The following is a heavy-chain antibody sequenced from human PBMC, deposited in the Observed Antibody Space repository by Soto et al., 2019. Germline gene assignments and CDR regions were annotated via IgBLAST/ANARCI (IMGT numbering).Heavy chain of an antibody. CDR1: GFTFSTYW. J-gene: IGHJ4*02. Sequence: EVQLVESGGGLVQPGGSLRLSCAASGFTFSTYWMHWVRQAPGKGLEWVANIKPDGSEKYYVDSVKGRFTISRDNAKNSLSLQMSSLRAKDTAVYYCARALASAGSLWGQGTLVTVSS. CDR2: IKPDGSEK. CDR3: ARALASAGSL. D-gene: IGHD6-13*01. V-gene: IGHV3-7*01.